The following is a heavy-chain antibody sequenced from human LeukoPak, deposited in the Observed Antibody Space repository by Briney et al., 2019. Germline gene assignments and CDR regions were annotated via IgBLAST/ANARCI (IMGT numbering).Heavy chain of an antibody. D-gene: IGHD3-10*01. V-gene: IGHV3-23*01. CDR2: IHSNGGRT. J-gene: IGHJ6*02. CDR1: GFTFNSYA. CDR3: TRDKWDLWFGESTNDFGMDV. Sequence: GGSLRLSCAASGFTFNSYAMSWVRQAPGKGLDWVSSIHSNGGRTYYADSVKGRLTISRDNSKNMVYLQMNSLRAEDTAIYYCTRDKWDLWFGESTNDFGMDVWGLGTAVTVSS.